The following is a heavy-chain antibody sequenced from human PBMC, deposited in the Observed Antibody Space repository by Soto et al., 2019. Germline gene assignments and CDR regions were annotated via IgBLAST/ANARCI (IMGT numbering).Heavy chain of an antibody. CDR2: INPNTGGT. J-gene: IGHJ4*02. V-gene: IGHV1-2*02. CDR1: GYTFTGHY. Sequence: WASVKVSCKASGYTFTGHYTHWLRQAPGQGLEWMGWINPNTGGTNYAQNFQDRVTMTRDTSISTAYMELSRLTSDDTAVYYCARDASQAFTYSYHNDHWGQGTLVTVSS. D-gene: IGHD1-26*01. CDR3: ARDASQAFTYSYHNDH.